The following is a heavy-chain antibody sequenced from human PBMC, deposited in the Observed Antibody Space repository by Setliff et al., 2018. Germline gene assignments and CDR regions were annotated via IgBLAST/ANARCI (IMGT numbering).Heavy chain of an antibody. J-gene: IGHJ4*02. V-gene: IGHV4-39*01. CDR2: IYYSGST. CDR3: ARHFRSSKVQFLEYLTDYFFDS. D-gene: IGHD3-3*01. Sequence: SETLSLTCTVSDVSISSSSFYWAWIRQPPGKGLEWIGSIYYSGSTYYNPSLTSRVTISVDTSNNQFSLNLRSVTAADTAIYYCARHFRSSKVQFLEYLTDYFFDSWGQGTLVTVSS. CDR1: DVSISSSSFY.